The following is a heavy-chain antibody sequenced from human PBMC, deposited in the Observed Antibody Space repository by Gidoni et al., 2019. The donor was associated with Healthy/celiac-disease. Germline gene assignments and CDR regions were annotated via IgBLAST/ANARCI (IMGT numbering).Heavy chain of an antibody. CDR2: IYHSGST. V-gene: IGHV4-38-2*02. J-gene: IGHJ2*01. Sequence: QVQLHASGPRLVKPSETLSLTCTVSGYSLSSGYYWGLFRQPPGKGVAWVGSIYHSGSTYYNPSLKSRVTISVDTSKNQFSLKLSSVTAADTAVYYCARGTGGSYWYFDLWGRGTLVTVSS. CDR1: GYSLSSGYY. D-gene: IGHD1-26*01. CDR3: ARGTGGSYWYFDL.